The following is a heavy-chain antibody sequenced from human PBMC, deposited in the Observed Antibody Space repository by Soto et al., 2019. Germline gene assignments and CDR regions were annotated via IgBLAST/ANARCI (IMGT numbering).Heavy chain of an antibody. J-gene: IGHJ4*02. V-gene: IGHV3-11*01. CDR2: ISSSGSTI. CDR3: ARVGCSGGSCYWMEPHMYYFEY. Sequence: PGGSLRLSCAASGFTFSDYYMSWIRQAPGKGLEWVSYISSSGSTIYYADSVKGRFTISRDNAKNSLYLQMNSLRAEDTAVYYCARVGCSGGSCYWMEPHMYYFEYWGQGTLVTVSS. CDR1: GFTFSDYY. D-gene: IGHD2-15*01.